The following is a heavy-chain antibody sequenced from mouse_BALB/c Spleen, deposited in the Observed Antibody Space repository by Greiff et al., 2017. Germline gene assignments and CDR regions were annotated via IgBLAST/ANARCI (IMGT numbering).Heavy chain of an antibody. CDR1: GFTFSSYA. J-gene: IGHJ4*01. V-gene: IGHV5-9-4*01. D-gene: IGHD1-2*01. Sequence: EVKLQESGGGLVKPGGSLKLSCAASGFTFSSYAMSWVRQSPEKRLEWVAEISSGGSYTYYPDTVTGRFTISRDNAKNTLYLEMSSLRSEDTAMYYCASFITTALYAMDYWGQGTSVTVSS. CDR2: ISSGGSYT. CDR3: ASFITTALYAMDY.